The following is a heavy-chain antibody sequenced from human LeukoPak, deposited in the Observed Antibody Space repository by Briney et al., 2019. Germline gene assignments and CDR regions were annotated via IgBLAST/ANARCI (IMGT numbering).Heavy chain of an antibody. CDR3: TSLARSLATIPFFDQ. CDR2: IRSKANSYAT. V-gene: IGHV3-73*01. CDR1: GFTFSGSA. Sequence: GGSLRLSCAASGFTFSGSAIHWVRQASGKGLEWVGRIRSKANSYATAYTASVKGRLTISRDDSENTAYLQMNSLKTEDTAVYYCTSLARSLATIPFFDQWGQGTLVTVSS. D-gene: IGHD5-12*01. J-gene: IGHJ4*02.